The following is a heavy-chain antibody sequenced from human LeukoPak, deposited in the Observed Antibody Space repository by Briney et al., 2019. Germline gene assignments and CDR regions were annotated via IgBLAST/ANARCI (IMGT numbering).Heavy chain of an antibody. D-gene: IGHD6-19*01. J-gene: IGHJ6*02. CDR1: GDSVSSNSAA. Sequence: SQTLSLTCGISGDSVSSNSAAWNWIRQSPSRGLEWLGRTYYRSKWYNNYAVSVKSRITINPDTSKNQFSLQLNSVTPEDTAVYYCARQYSSGWYYYYGLDVWGQGTKVTVSS. CDR2: TYYRSKWYN. CDR3: ARQYSSGWYYYYGLDV. V-gene: IGHV6-1*01.